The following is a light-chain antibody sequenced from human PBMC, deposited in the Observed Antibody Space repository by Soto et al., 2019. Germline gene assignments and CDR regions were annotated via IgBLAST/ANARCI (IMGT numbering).Light chain of an antibody. Sequence: QSVLTQPPSVSAAPGQKVTISCSGSSSNIGSHYVPWYQQLPGTAPKLLIYDDNKRPSGIPDRFSGSKSGTSATLGITGLQTGDEANYFCGTWDSSLSAEVFAGGTKVTVL. CDR1: SSNIGSHY. J-gene: IGLJ3*02. CDR3: GTWDSSLSAEV. V-gene: IGLV1-51*01. CDR2: DDN.